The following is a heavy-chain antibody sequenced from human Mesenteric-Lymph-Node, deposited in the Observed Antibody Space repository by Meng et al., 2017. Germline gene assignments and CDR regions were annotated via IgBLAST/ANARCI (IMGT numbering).Heavy chain of an antibody. CDR3: AREGGSSGWYWGVDY. CDR2: MSYDGSDK. Sequence: GESLKISCAASGFTFSSYSMHWVRQAPGKGLEWVAVMSYDGSDKYYANSVKGRFTISRDNSKNTLYLQIHSLRDEDTAVYFCAREGGSSGWYWGVDYWGQGILVTVSS. J-gene: IGHJ4*02. V-gene: IGHV3-30*01. D-gene: IGHD6-19*01. CDR1: GFTFSSYS.